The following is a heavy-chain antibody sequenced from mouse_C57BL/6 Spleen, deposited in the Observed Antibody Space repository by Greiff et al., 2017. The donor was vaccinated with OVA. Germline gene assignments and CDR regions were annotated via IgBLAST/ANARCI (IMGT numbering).Heavy chain of an antibody. J-gene: IGHJ2*01. CDR2: ISYDGSN. V-gene: IGHV3-6*01. D-gene: IGHD1-1*01. CDR1: GYSITSGYY. CDR3: AREATVVATNYFDY. Sequence: EVKLMESGPGLVKPSQSLSLTCSVTGYSITSGYYWNWIRQFPGNKLEWMGYISYDGSNNYNPSLKNRISITRDTSKNQFFLKLNSVTTEYTATYYCAREATVVATNYFDYWGQGTTLTVSS.